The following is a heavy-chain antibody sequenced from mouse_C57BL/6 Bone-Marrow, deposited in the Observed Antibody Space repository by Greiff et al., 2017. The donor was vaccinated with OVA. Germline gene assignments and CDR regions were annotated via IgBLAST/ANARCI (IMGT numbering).Heavy chain of an antibody. CDR2: IRNKANNHAT. CDR1: GFTFSDAW. J-gene: IGHJ3*01. CDR3: TRTAFITTVVGAY. Sequence: EVQVVESGGGLVQPGGSMKLSCAASGFTFSDAWMDWVRQSPEKGLEWVAEIRNKANNHATYYAESVKGRFTISRDDSKSSVYLQMNSLRAEDTGIYYCTRTAFITTVVGAYWGQGTLVTVSA. D-gene: IGHD1-1*01. V-gene: IGHV6-6*01.